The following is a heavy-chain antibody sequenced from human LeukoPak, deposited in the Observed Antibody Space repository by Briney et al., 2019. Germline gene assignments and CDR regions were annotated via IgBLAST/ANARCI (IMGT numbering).Heavy chain of an antibody. Sequence: PSQTLSLTCTVSGGSISSGGYYWSWIRQHPGKGLEWIGYIYYSGSTHYNPSLKSRVTISVDTSKKQFSLKLSSVTAADTAVYYCARKTLYTNAFDIWGQGTMVTVSS. V-gene: IGHV4-31*03. D-gene: IGHD3-16*01. CDR3: ARKTLYTNAFDI. CDR2: IYYSGST. J-gene: IGHJ3*02. CDR1: GGSISSGGYY.